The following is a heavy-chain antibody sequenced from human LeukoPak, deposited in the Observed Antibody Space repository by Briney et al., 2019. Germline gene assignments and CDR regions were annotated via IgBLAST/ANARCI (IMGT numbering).Heavy chain of an antibody. CDR3: AREVPIVRGLRWDY. D-gene: IGHD3-10*01. CDR2: IYYSGST. J-gene: IGHJ4*02. V-gene: IGHV4-59*01. CDR1: GGSTSSYY. Sequence: PSETLSLTCTVSGGSTSSYYCSWIRQPPGKGLEWIGYIYYSGSTNCNPSLKSRVTISIDTSKNQFSLKLRSVTAADTAVYYCAREVPIVRGLRWDYWGQGTLVTVSS.